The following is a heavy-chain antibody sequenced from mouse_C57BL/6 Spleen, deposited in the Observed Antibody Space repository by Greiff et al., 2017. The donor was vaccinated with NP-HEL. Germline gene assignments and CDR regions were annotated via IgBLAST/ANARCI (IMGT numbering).Heavy chain of an antibody. CDR2: ISSGSSTI. Sequence: EVNLVESGGGLVKPGGSLKLSCAASGFTFSDYGMHWVRQAPEKGLEWVAYISSGSSTIYYADTVKGRFTISRDNAKNTLFLQMTSLRSEDTAMYYCARGYYGSSYTIFDYWGQGTTLTVSS. CDR3: ARGYYGSSYTIFDY. V-gene: IGHV5-17*01. J-gene: IGHJ2*01. CDR1: GFTFSDYG. D-gene: IGHD1-1*01.